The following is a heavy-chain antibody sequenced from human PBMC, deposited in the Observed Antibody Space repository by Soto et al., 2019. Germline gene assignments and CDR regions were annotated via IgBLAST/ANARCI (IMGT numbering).Heavy chain of an antibody. J-gene: IGHJ4*02. CDR1: GFTFSSYS. Sequence: EVQLVESGGNLVQPGGSLRLSCAASGFTFSSYSMSWVRQAPGKGLEWVSYISSSSSIIYYADSVKGRFTISRDNAKNSLYLQMTSLRDEDTAVYYCARDRYASSGYPEYWGRGTLVTVSS. CDR2: ISSSSSII. CDR3: ARDRYASSGYPEY. V-gene: IGHV3-48*02. D-gene: IGHD3-22*01.